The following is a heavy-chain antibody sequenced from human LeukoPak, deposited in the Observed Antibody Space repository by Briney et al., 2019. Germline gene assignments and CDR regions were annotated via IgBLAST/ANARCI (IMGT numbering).Heavy chain of an antibody. V-gene: IGHV3-30*04. CDR1: GFTFSSYA. J-gene: IGHJ1*01. CDR3: ARSKQQYFQH. Sequence: GGSLRLSCAASGFTFSSYAMHWVRQAPGKGLEWVAVISYDGSNKYYADSVKGRFTISRDNSKNTLYLQMNSLRAEDTAVYYCARSKQQYFQHWGQGTLVTVSS. CDR2: ISYDGSNK. D-gene: IGHD6-13*01.